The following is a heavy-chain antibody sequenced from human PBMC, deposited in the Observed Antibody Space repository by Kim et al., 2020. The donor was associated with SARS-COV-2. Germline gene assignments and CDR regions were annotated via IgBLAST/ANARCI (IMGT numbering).Heavy chain of an antibody. CDR1: GFTVSSNY. J-gene: IGHJ6*03. V-gene: IGHV3-66*01. CDR3: ARASYGSGSYFPSSYYYYMDV. D-gene: IGHD3-10*01. Sequence: GGSLRLSCAASGFTVSSNYMSWVRQAPGKGLEWVSVIYSGGSTYYADSVKGRFTISRDNSKNTLYLQMNSLRAEDTAVYYCARASYGSGSYFPSSYYYYMDVWGKGTTVTVSS. CDR2: IYSGGST.